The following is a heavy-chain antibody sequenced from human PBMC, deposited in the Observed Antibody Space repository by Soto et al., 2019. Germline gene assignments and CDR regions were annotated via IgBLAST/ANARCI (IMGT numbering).Heavy chain of an antibody. V-gene: IGHV1-69*01. CDR2: IIPIFGTA. J-gene: IGHJ5*02. Sequence: QVQLVQSGAEVKKPGSSVKVSCKASGGTFSSYAISWVRQAPGQGLEWMGGIIPIFGTANYAQKFQGRVTITADESTSTAYMELSSLRSEDTAVFYCARGLREYYYDSSGYQNWFHPWGQGTLVTVSS. CDR1: GGTFSSYA. D-gene: IGHD3-22*01. CDR3: ARGLREYYYDSSGYQNWFHP.